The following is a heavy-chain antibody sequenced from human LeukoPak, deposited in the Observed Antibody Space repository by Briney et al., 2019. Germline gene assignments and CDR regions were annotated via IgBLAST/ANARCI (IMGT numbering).Heavy chain of an antibody. CDR1: GFTFSSYG. J-gene: IGHJ3*02. CDR3: ARIHSLYYYDSSGYGAFDI. CDR2: IWNDGSNK. D-gene: IGHD3-22*01. V-gene: IGHV3-33*01. Sequence: GGSLRLSCAASGFTFSSYGMHWVRQAPGKGLEWMAVIWNDGSNKYYADSVKGRFTISRDNSKNTLYLQMNSLRAEDTAVYYCARIHSLYYYDSSGYGAFDIWGQGTMVTVSS.